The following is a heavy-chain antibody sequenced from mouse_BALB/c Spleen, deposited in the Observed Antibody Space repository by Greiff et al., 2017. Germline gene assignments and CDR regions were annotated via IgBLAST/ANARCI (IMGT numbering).Heavy chain of an antibody. Sequence: EVKLMESGGGLVQPGGSRKLSCAASGFTFSSFGMHWVRQAPEKGLEWVAYISSGSSTIYYADTVKGRFTISRDNPTNTLFLQMTSLRSEDTAMYYCAREGILWSYYAMDYWGQGTSVTVSS. D-gene: IGHD1-1*02. CDR1: GFTFSSFG. CDR3: AREGILWSYYAMDY. V-gene: IGHV5-17*02. J-gene: IGHJ4*01. CDR2: ISSGSSTI.